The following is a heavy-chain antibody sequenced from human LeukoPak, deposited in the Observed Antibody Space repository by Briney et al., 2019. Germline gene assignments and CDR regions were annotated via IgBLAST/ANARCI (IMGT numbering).Heavy chain of an antibody. J-gene: IGHJ4*02. CDR1: GGSISVSY. CDR3: ARQLGAAGFDY. D-gene: IGHD6-13*01. V-gene: IGHV4-4*09. Sequence: SETPALTCTVSGGSISVSYWSWIRQSPGKGLEWIAYIYSSGSGITNYNPSLMSRVTISVDTSKSQVFLILTSVAAADTAVYYCARQLGAAGFDYWGQGILVPVSS. CDR2: IYSSGSGIT.